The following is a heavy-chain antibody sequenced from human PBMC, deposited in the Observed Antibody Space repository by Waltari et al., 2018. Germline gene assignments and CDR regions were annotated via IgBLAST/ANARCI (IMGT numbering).Heavy chain of an antibody. J-gene: IGHJ4*02. D-gene: IGHD4-17*01. CDR3: ARSTHDYGDYC. Sequence: EVQLVESGGGLVQPGGSLRLSCAASGFTFSSYSMNWVRQAPGKGLEGVSYISSSSSTIYYADSVKGRFTISRDNAKNSLYLQMNSLRAEDTAVYYCARSTHDYGDYCWGQGTLVTVSS. CDR1: GFTFSSYS. CDR2: ISSSSSTI. V-gene: IGHV3-48*01.